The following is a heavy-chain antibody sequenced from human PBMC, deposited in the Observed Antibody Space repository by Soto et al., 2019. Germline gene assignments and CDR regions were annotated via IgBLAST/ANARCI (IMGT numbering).Heavy chain of an antibody. J-gene: IGHJ4*02. Sequence: GGSLRLSCAASGFTFSSYGMHWVRQAPGKGLEWVAVIWYDGSNKYYADSVKGRFTISRDNSKNTLYLQMNSLRAEDTAVYYCAKEGLRFLEWLLYYFDYWGQGTLVTVSS. D-gene: IGHD3-3*01. CDR2: IWYDGSNK. CDR3: AKEGLRFLEWLLYYFDY. V-gene: IGHV3-33*06. CDR1: GFTFSSYG.